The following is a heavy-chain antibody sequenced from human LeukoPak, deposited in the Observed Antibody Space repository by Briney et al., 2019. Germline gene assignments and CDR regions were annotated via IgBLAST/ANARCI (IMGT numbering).Heavy chain of an antibody. CDR2: IIPILSIA. J-gene: IGHJ6*02. Sequence: SVKVSCKASGGTFSSYAISWVRQAPGQGLEWMGRIIPILSIANYAQKFQGRVTITADKSTSTAYMELSSLRSEDTAVYYCARVSLGRNYYYYYGMDVWGQGTTVTVSS. CDR1: GGTFSSYA. CDR3: ARVSLGRNYYYYYGMDV. V-gene: IGHV1-69*04.